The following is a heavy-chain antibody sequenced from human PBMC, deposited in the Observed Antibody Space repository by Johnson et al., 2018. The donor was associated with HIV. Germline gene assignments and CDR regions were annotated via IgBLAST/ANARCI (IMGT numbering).Heavy chain of an antibody. CDR3: ARDGESQQLPLGDAFDI. J-gene: IGHJ3*02. Sequence: EVQLVESGGGLVQSGGSLRLSCGASGFTVSNNYMNWVRQAPGKGLEWVSVIYSGGSTYYADSVKGRFTISRDNSKNTLYLQMNSLRAEDTAVYYCARDGESQQLPLGDAFDIWGKGTMVIVSS. D-gene: IGHD6-13*01. V-gene: IGHV3-66*01. CDR1: GFTVSNNY. CDR2: IYSGGST.